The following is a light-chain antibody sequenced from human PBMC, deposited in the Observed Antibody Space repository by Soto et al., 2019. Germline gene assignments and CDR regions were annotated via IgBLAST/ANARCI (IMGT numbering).Light chain of an antibody. CDR1: QSVSSY. V-gene: IGKV3-20*01. CDR2: GAS. CDR3: QQYGSSQGWA. Sequence: EIVLTQSPATLSLSPGERATLSCRASQSVSSYLAWYQQKPGQAPRPLIYGASSRATGIPDRFSGSGSGTDFTLTISRLEPEDFAVYYCQQYGSSQGWAFGQGTKVYIK. J-gene: IGKJ1*01.